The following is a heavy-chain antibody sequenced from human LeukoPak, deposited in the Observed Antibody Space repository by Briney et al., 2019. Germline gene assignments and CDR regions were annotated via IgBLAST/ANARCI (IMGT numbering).Heavy chain of an antibody. V-gene: IGHV3-53*01. CDR3: ATASIAAAGNLYDY. Sequence: PGGSLRLSRAASGFIVSSNYMSWVRQAPGKGLEWVSSIYGAGSTYFADSVKGRFSISRDNSKNTLYLQMNSLRAEDTAVYYCATASIAAAGNLYDYWGQGTLVTASS. CDR1: GFIVSSNY. CDR2: IYGAGST. D-gene: IGHD6-13*01. J-gene: IGHJ4*02.